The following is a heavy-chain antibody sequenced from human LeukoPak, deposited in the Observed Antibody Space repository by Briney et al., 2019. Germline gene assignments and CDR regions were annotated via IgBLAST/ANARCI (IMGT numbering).Heavy chain of an antibody. CDR1: GYIFTDSY. V-gene: IGHV1-2*02. CDR3: ARDNSHTGYDFFDF. Sequence: GASVKVSCKTSGYIFTDSYIHWVRQAPGQGLEWMGWINPNNGRSHYAQKFQGRVTMTWDSSITTAYLELISLRPDDIAVYFCARDNSHTGYDFFDFWGQGTLVTVSS. CDR2: INPNNGRS. J-gene: IGHJ4*01. D-gene: IGHD5-12*01.